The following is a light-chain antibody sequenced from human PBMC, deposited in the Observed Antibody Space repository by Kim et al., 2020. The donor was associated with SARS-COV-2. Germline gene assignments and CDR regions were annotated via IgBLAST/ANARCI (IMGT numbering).Light chain of an antibody. CDR3: QAWDSSTHNYV. J-gene: IGLJ1*01. V-gene: IGLV3-1*01. CDR1: ELGDKY. Sequence: PGQTAGITGRDDELGDKYVAWYQQKPGPSPVVVIYQDNQRPSGIPERFSGSNSGNTATLTISGTQAMDEADYYCQAWDSSTHNYVFGAGTKVTVL. CDR2: QDN.